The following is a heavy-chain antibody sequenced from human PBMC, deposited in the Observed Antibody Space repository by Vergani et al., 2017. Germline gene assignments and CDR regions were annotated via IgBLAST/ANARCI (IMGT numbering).Heavy chain of an antibody. CDR3: AREGYCSSTSCYGDLGVIDY. J-gene: IGHJ4*02. CDR1: GFTFGSFG. CDR2: IWYDGRNK. V-gene: IGHV3-33*01. D-gene: IGHD2-2*01. Sequence: QVHLVESGGGVVQPGRSLRLSCAASGFTFGSFGMHWVRQAPGKGLEWVAVIWYDGRNKQYADSVKGRFTVSRDNSQSTLYLQMNSLRAEDTAMYYCAREGYCSSTSCYGDLGVIDYWGQGTLVTVSS.